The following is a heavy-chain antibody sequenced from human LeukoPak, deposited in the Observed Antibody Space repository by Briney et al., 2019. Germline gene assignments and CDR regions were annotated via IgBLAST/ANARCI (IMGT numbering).Heavy chain of an antibody. CDR1: GFTFSSYW. V-gene: IGHV3-48*04. CDR2: ISSSGSTI. Sequence: GGSLRLSCAASGFTFSSYWMSWVRQAPGKGLEWVSYISSSGSTIYYADSVKGRFTISRDNAKNSLYLQMNSLRAEDTAVYYCARRGSSSWQSQFDPWGQGTLVTVSS. J-gene: IGHJ5*02. D-gene: IGHD6-13*01. CDR3: ARRGSSSWQSQFDP.